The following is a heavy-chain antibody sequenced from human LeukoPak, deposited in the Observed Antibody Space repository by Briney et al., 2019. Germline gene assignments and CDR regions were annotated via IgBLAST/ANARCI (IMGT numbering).Heavy chain of an antibody. CDR3: ARRTSNPVGAIDY. V-gene: IGHV4-39*01. CDR2: FSYSGST. CDR1: GGSISSSNYY. J-gene: IGHJ4*02. D-gene: IGHD1-26*01. Sequence: SETLSLTCTVSGGSISSSNYYWGWIRQPPGKGMEWIGSFSYSGSTYYNPSLKSRVTISVDTSKNQFSLKLTSVTAADTAVYYCARRTSNPVGAIDYWGQGTLVTVSS.